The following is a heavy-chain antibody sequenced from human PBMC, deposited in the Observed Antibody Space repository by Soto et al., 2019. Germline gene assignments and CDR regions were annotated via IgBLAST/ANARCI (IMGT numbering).Heavy chain of an antibody. D-gene: IGHD3-10*01. CDR2: IYYSGST. Sequence: PSETLSLTCPVSGGSINSGDYYWSWIRQPPGKGLEWIGYIYYSGSTYYNPSLKSRVTISVDTSKNQFSLKLSSVTAADTAVYYCARDVLWFGELSWFDPWGQGTLVTVSS. V-gene: IGHV4-30-4*01. J-gene: IGHJ5*02. CDR3: ARDVLWFGELSWFDP. CDR1: GGSINSGDYY.